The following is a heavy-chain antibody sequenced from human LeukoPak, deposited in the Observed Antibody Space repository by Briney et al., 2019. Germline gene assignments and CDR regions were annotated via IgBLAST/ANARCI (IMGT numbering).Heavy chain of an antibody. CDR3: GRVIAGSIDY. CDR1: GFTFSCHS. Sequence: AGSLTLSCAASGFTFSCHSMCWVRQAPGKGLEWVANINLEGSERFYVDFVKGRFTISRDNADNSTYLQMNSLRAKDTAVYYCGRVIAGSIDYWGQGTLVTVS. CDR2: INLEGSER. D-gene: IGHD6-13*01. J-gene: IGHJ4*02. V-gene: IGHV3-7*01.